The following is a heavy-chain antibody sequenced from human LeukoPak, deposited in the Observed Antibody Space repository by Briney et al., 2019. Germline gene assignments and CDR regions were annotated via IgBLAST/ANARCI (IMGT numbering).Heavy chain of an antibody. J-gene: IGHJ6*04. CDR1: GSTSSSYE. V-gene: IGHV3-48*03. D-gene: IGHD6-19*01. CDR3: ARGRAVAGSHYGMDV. CDR2: ISHSGTSI. Sequence: GGSLRLSCATSGSTSSSYEMNWVRQAPGKGLEWVSYISHSGTSIYYADSVKGRFTFSRDNAKNSLFLQMNSLRAEDTAVYYCARGRAVAGSHYGMDVWGKGTTVTVSS.